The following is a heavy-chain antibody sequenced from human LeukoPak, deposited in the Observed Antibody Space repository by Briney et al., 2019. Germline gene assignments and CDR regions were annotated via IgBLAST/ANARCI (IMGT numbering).Heavy chain of an antibody. CDR3: AKDRVRIVGATDAFDI. CDR2: ISGSGGST. Sequence: GGSLRLSCAASGFTFSSYAMSWVRQAPGKGLEWGSAISGSGGSTYYADSVKGRFTISRDNSKNTLYLQMNSLRAEDTAVYYCAKDRVRIVGATDAFDIWGQGTMVTVSS. J-gene: IGHJ3*02. D-gene: IGHD1-26*01. CDR1: GFTFSSYA. V-gene: IGHV3-23*01.